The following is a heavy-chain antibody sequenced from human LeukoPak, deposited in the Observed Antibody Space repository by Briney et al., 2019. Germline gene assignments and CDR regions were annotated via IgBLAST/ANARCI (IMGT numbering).Heavy chain of an antibody. CDR3: ASLSRGYYFDC. D-gene: IGHD3-16*01. V-gene: IGHV4-39*01. CDR1: GGSISSSSYY. CDR2: IYYSGST. J-gene: IGHJ4*02. Sequence: SETLSLTCTVSGGSISSSSYYWGWIRQPPGKGLEWIGSIYYSGSTYYNPSPKSRVTISVDTSKNQFSLKLSSVTAADTAVYYCASLSRGYYFDCWGQGTLVTVSS.